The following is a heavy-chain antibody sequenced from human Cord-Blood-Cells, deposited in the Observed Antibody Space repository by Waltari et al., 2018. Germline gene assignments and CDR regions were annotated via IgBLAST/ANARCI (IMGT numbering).Heavy chain of an antibody. CDR1: GYTFTGYY. CDR3: ARVGAAGDMGPYFDY. Sequence: QVQLVQSGAEVKKPGASVKVSCKASGYTFTGYYMHSVRPAPGQGLEWMGWINPNSGGTNYAQKFQGWVTMTRDTSISTAYMELSRLRSDDTAVYYCARVGAAGDMGPYFDYWGQGTLVTVSS. V-gene: IGHV1-2*04. CDR2: INPNSGGT. J-gene: IGHJ4*02. D-gene: IGHD6-13*01.